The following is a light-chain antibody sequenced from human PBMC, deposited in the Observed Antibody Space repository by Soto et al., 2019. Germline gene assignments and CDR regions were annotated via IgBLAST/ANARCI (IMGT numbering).Light chain of an antibody. CDR1: QSVSSNY. Sequence: EIVLTQSPGTLSLSPGERATLSCRASQSVSSNYLAWFQQKPGQAPRLLIYAASSRATGIPDRFSGSGSGTDFTINISRLEPEDFAVYYCQQYGSSPTWTFGQGTKVDIK. CDR3: QQYGSSPTWT. V-gene: IGKV3-20*01. CDR2: AAS. J-gene: IGKJ1*01.